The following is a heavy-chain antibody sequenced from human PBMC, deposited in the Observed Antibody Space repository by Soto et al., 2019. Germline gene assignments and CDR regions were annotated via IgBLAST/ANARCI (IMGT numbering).Heavy chain of an antibody. Sequence: SVKVSCKASGGTFSSYAISWVRQAPGGGLEWMGGIIPICGTANYAQKFQGRVTITADKSTSTAYMELSSLRSEATAVYYCARDVRLSYFYGTDVWAQVTTAAVS. J-gene: IGHJ6*02. CDR1: GGTFSSYA. CDR2: IIPICGTA. CDR3: ARDVRLSYFYGTDV. D-gene: IGHD6-6*01. V-gene: IGHV1-69*06.